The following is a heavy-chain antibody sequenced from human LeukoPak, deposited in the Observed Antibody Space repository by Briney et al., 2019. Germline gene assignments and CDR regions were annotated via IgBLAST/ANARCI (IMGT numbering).Heavy chain of an antibody. CDR3: ARVRYCSGGSCPSRVDWFDP. CDR1: GGSINNYY. J-gene: IGHJ5*02. Sequence: SETLSLTCTVSGGSINNYYWSWIRQPPGKGLEWIGYIYYSGSTNYNPSLKSRVTISVDTSKNQFSLKLSSVTAADTAVYYCARVRYCSGGSCPSRVDWFDPWGQGTLVTVSS. CDR2: IYYSGST. D-gene: IGHD2-15*01. V-gene: IGHV4-59*01.